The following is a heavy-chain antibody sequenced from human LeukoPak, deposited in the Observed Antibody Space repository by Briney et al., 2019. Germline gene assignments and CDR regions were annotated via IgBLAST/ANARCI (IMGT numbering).Heavy chain of an antibody. V-gene: IGHV3-7*03. Sequence: GGSLRLSCAASGFTFSSYCMSWVRQAPGKGLEWVANIKQDGSEKYYVDSVKGRFTISRDNAKNSLYLQMNSLRAEDTAVYYCARGRDGSGSLLDPWGQGTLVTVSS. CDR1: GFTFSSYC. D-gene: IGHD3-10*01. J-gene: IGHJ5*02. CDR2: IKQDGSEK. CDR3: ARGRDGSGSLLDP.